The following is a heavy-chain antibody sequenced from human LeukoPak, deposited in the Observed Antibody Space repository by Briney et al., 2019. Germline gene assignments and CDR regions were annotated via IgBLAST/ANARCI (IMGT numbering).Heavy chain of an antibody. CDR2: ISPYNGNT. J-gene: IGHJ3*02. Sequence: GASVKVSCKASGYTLTSYGISWVRQAPGQGLKWMGWISPYNGNTNYAQKLQGRVTMTTDTSTSTAYMELRSLRSDDTAVYYCARDVGFWSGYPDAFDIWGQGTMVTVSS. CDR3: ARDVGFWSGYPDAFDI. CDR1: GYTLTSYG. D-gene: IGHD3-3*01. V-gene: IGHV1-18*01.